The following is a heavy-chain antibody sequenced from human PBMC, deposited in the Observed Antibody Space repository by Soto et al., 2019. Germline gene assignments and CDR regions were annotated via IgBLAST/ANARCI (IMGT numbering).Heavy chain of an antibody. V-gene: IGHV3-33*01. CDR3: ARETGDAISMDV. CDR1: GFTFSSYG. CDR2: IWYDGSNK. J-gene: IGHJ6*02. D-gene: IGHD2-21*01. Sequence: QVQLVESGGGVVQPGRSLRLSCAASGFTFSSYGMHWVRQAPGKGLEWVAVIWYDGSNKYYADPVKGRFTISRDNSKNTLYLQMNSLRAEDTAVYYCARETGDAISMDVWGQGTTVTVSS.